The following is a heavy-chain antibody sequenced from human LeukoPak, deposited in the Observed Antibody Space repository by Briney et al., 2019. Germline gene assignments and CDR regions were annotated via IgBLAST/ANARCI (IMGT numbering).Heavy chain of an antibody. CDR2: IMRSTSTI. CDR3: ATVSPPQGVYTIEY. V-gene: IGHV3-48*01. CDR1: GFTFSSYS. Sequence: QPGGSLRLSCAASGFTFSSYSMNWVRQAPGKGLEWLSYIMRSTSTIYYADSVKGRFTISRDNAKNSLYLKMNSLRAEDTAVYYCATVSPPQGVYTIEYWGHGTLVTVSS. J-gene: IGHJ4*01. D-gene: IGHD2-8*01.